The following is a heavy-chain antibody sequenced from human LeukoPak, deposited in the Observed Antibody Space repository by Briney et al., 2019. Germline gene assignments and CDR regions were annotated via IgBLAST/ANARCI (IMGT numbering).Heavy chain of an antibody. CDR2: INDNGYNT. V-gene: IGHV3-64D*09. CDR3: ARGAAIAGSNLDY. CDR1: GFTFSNFV. D-gene: IGHD2-2*01. J-gene: IGHJ4*02. Sequence: PGGSLRLSCSASGFTFSNFVMHWVRQAPGKGLEYVAIINDNGYNTDYAGSVKGRLTVARDNSKNTLYLQMSSLRPDDTAVYYCARGAAIAGSNLDYWGQGTLVTVSS.